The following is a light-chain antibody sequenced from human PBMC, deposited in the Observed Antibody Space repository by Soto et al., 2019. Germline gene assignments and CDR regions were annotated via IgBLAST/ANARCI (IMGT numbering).Light chain of an antibody. CDR3: LQYNSYSS. CDR1: QSIRVW. V-gene: IGKV1-5*03. J-gene: IGKJ5*01. Sequence: DIQMTQSPSTLSASVGDRVTITCRASQSIRVWLAWYQQKAGKAPNLLIYKASSLESGVPSRFSGSGSGTEFTLTISSLQPDDFATYYCLQYNSYSSFGQGTRLEIK. CDR2: KAS.